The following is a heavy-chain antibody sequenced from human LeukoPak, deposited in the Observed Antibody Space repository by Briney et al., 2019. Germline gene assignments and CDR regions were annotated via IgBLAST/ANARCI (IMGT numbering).Heavy chain of an antibody. CDR2: ISSSSSYI. Sequence: GGSLRLSCAASGFTFSSYSMNWVRQAPGKGLEWVSSISSSSSYIYYADSVKGRFTISRDNAKNSLYLQMNSLRAGDTAVYYCARAKTRYYYGSGNPPYYHYGMDVWGQGTTVTVSS. V-gene: IGHV3-21*01. J-gene: IGHJ6*02. D-gene: IGHD3-10*01. CDR1: GFTFSSYS. CDR3: ARAKTRYYYGSGNPPYYHYGMDV.